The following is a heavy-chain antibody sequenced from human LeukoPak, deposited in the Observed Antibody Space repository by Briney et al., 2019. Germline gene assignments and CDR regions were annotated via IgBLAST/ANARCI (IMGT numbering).Heavy chain of an antibody. J-gene: IGHJ3*02. V-gene: IGHV1-2*04. CDR2: INPNSGGT. CDR1: GYTFTGYY. CDR3: ARAGPRLRYFDWLLYPHDAFDI. D-gene: IGHD3-9*01. Sequence: GASVKVSCKASGYTFTGYYMHWVRQAPGQGLEWMGWINPNSGGTNYAQKFQGWVTMTRDTSISTAYMELSRLRSDDTAVYYCARAGPRLRYFDWLLYPHDAFDIWGQGTMVTVSS.